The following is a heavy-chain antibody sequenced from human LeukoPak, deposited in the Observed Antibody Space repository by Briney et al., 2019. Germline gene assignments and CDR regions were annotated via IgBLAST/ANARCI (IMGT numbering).Heavy chain of an antibody. CDR3: ARDSYGMDV. Sequence: GRSLRLSCAASGFTFSSYGMHWVRQAPDKGLEWVAVIWYDGSNKYYADSVKGRFTISRDNSKNTLYLQMNSLRAEDTAVYYCARDSYGMDVWGQGTTVTVSS. CDR1: GFTFSSYG. CDR2: IWYDGSNK. J-gene: IGHJ6*02. V-gene: IGHV3-33*01.